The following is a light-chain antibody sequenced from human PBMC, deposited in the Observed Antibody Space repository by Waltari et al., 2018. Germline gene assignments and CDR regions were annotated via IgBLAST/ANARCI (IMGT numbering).Light chain of an antibody. Sequence: DIQMTQSPSSLSASVGDKVTITCRASQGISSCLAWYQQKPGKAPKLLIYAASSLQSGVPSRFSGSGSATDYTLTISILQPEDFATYYCQQCYNTPWTFGQGTKVEIK. J-gene: IGKJ1*01. V-gene: IGKV1-12*01. CDR3: QQCYNTPWT. CDR2: AAS. CDR1: QGISSC.